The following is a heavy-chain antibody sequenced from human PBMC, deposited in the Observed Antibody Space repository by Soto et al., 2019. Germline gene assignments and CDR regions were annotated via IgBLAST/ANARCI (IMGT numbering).Heavy chain of an antibody. J-gene: IGHJ6*02. D-gene: IGHD6-13*01. V-gene: IGHV4-31*03. CDR3: ARDRQLVLYYYGMDV. CDR1: GGSISSGGYY. Sequence: SETLSLTCTASGGSISSGGYYWSWIRQHPGKGLEWIGYIYYSGSTYYNPSLKSRVTISVDTSKNQFSLKLSSVTAADTAVYYCARDRQLVLYYYGMDVWGQGTTVTVSS. CDR2: IYYSGST.